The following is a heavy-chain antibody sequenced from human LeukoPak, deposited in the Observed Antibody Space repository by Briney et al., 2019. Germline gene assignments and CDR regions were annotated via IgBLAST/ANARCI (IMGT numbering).Heavy chain of an antibody. CDR3: ARGVVVPAAPDYYYYYYMDV. D-gene: IGHD2-2*01. V-gene: IGHV1-69*04. CDR1: GGTFSSYA. Sequence: SVKVSCKASGGTFSSYAISWVRQAPGQGLEWMGRIIPILGIANYAQKFQGRVTITADESTSTAYMELSSLRSEDTAVYYCARGVVVPAAPDYYYYYYMDVWGKGTTVTVSS. J-gene: IGHJ6*03. CDR2: IIPILGIA.